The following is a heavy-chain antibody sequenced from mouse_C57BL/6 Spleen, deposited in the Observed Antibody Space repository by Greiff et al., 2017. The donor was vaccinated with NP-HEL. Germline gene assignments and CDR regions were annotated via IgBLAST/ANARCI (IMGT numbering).Heavy chain of an antibody. V-gene: IGHV14-2*01. CDR1: GFNIKDYY. CDR3: ARSDGYYNAMDY. CDR2: IDPEDGET. D-gene: IGHD2-3*01. J-gene: IGHJ4*01. Sequence: VQLQQSGAELVKPGASVKLSCTASGFNIKDYYMHWVKQRTEQGLEWIGRIDPEDGETKDAPKFQGKATITADTSSNTAYLQLSSLTSEDTAVYYCARSDGYYNAMDYWGQGTSVTVSS.